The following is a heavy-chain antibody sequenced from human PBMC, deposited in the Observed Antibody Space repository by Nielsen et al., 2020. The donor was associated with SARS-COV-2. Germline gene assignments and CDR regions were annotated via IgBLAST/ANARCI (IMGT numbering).Heavy chain of an antibody. V-gene: IGHV4-30-2*01. D-gene: IGHD4-11*01. Sequence: SETLSLTCAVSGGSISSGGYSWSWIRQPPGKGLEWIGYIYHSGSTYYNPSLKSRVTISVDRSKNQFSLKLSSVTAADTAVYYCARDGGGDYLSVWGQGTTVTASS. CDR3: ARDGGGDYLSV. CDR2: IYHSGST. CDR1: GGSISSGGYS. J-gene: IGHJ6*02.